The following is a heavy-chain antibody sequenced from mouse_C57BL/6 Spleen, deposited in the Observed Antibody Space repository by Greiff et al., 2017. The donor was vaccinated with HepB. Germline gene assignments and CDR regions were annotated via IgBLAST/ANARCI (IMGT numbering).Heavy chain of an antibody. D-gene: IGHD1-1*01. CDR2: IYPRDGST. CDR3: ARSYGSSRWYFDV. CDR1: GYTFTSYD. Sequence: QVQLKQSGPELVKPGASVKLSCKASGYTFTSYDINWVKQRPGQGLEWIGWIYPRDGSTKYNEKFKGKATLTVDTSSSTAYMELHSLTSEDSAVYFCARSYGSSRWYFDVWGTGTTVTVSS. V-gene: IGHV1-85*01. J-gene: IGHJ1*03.